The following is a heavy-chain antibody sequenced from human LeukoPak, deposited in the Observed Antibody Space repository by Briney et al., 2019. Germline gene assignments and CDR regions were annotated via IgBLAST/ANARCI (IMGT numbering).Heavy chain of an antibody. V-gene: IGHV4-38-2*02. Sequence: PSETLSLTCTVSGYSISSGYYWGWIRQPPGKGLEWIGSIYHSGSTYYNPSLKSRVTISVDTSKNQFSLKLSSVTAADTAVYYCARGWYSSSWYEALGWFDPWGQGTLVTVSS. J-gene: IGHJ5*02. D-gene: IGHD6-13*01. CDR2: IYHSGST. CDR3: ARGWYSSSWYEALGWFDP. CDR1: GYSISSGYY.